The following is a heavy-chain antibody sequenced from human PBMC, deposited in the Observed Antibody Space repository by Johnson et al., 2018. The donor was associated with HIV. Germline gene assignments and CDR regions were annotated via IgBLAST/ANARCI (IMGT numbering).Heavy chain of an antibody. J-gene: IGHJ3*02. CDR3: GRPRIQLWSLDAFDI. V-gene: IGHV3-30*04. CDR2: ISYDGTNK. Sequence: QVQLVESGGGVVQPGRSLRLSCAASGFTFSSYAMHWVRQAPGKGLEWVAVISYDGTNKYYADSVKGRFTISRDNSKNTLYLQMYSLRAEDTAVYYCGRPRIQLWSLDAFDIWGQGTMVTVSS. D-gene: IGHD5-18*01. CDR1: GFTFSSYA.